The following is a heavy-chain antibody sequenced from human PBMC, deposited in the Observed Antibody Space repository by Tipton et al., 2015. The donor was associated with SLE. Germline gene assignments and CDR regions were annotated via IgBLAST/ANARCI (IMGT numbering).Heavy chain of an antibody. J-gene: IGHJ2*01. Sequence: LRLSCAVSGGSFSGYAWSWVRQPPGKGLEWIGEVSHSRSTNYNPSLKSRGTISLDTSNNQFSLRLSSVTAADTAVYYCARDKSYCSSTSCDFWYFDLWGRGTLVTVSS. CDR3: ARDKSYCSSTSCDFWYFDL. CDR1: GGSFSGYA. V-gene: IGHV4-34*09. D-gene: IGHD2-2*01. CDR2: VSHSRST.